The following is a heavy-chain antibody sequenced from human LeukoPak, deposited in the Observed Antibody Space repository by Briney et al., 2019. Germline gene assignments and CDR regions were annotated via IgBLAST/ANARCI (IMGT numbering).Heavy chain of an antibody. Sequence: GGSLRLSCAASGFTFSTYAMHWVRQAPGKGLEWVAVISYDGSYKYYADSVKGRFSISRDNSKKTLYLQMSSLRDEDTAVYYCAGVSGSGWYYFDYWGQGTLVTVSP. J-gene: IGHJ4*02. V-gene: IGHV3-30*03. D-gene: IGHD6-19*01. CDR2: ISYDGSYK. CDR3: AGVSGSGWYYFDY. CDR1: GFTFSTYA.